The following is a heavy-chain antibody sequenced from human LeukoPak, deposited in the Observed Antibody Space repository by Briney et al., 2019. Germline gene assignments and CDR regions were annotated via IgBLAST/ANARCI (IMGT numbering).Heavy chain of an antibody. CDR1: GGSFSGYY. D-gene: IGHD2-8*01. CDR3: ARDYAVLMVYAIAAFDI. CDR2: INHSGST. V-gene: IGHV4-34*01. J-gene: IGHJ3*02. Sequence: SETLSLTCAVYGGSFSGYYWSWIRQPPGKGLEWIGEINHSGSTNYNPSLKSRVTISVDTSKNQFSLKLSSVTAADTAVYYCARDYAVLMVYAIAAFDIWGQGTMVTVSS.